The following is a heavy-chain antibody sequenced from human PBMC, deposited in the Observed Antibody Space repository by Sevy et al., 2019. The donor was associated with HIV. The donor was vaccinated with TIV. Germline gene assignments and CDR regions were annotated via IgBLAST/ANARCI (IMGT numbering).Heavy chain of an antibody. D-gene: IGHD3-16*01. CDR3: AHETFGRFES. Sequence: GGSLRLSCAASEFSFSTNWMNWVRQAPGKGLEWVANIRGDGSDKYYVDSVEGRFTISRDNAKNLLFLQMNSLRVEDTAVYYCAHETFGRFESWGQGTLVTVSS. J-gene: IGHJ4*02. CDR1: EFSFSTNW. CDR2: IRGDGSDK. V-gene: IGHV3-7*01.